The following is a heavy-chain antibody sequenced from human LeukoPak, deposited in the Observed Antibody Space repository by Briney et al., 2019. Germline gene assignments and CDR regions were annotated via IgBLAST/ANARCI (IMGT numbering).Heavy chain of an antibody. V-gene: IGHV4-4*07. CDR2: IYTSGST. Sequence: SEPLSLTCTVSGGSISSDHWSWLRQPAGKGLEWLGRIYTSGSTNYNSSLKSRVTMLVDTSKNQFSLKLSSVTAADTAVYYCARGPHYQDSSGPLDSWGQGTLVTVSS. CDR3: ARGPHYQDSSGPLDS. D-gene: IGHD3-22*01. J-gene: IGHJ4*02. CDR1: GGSISSDH.